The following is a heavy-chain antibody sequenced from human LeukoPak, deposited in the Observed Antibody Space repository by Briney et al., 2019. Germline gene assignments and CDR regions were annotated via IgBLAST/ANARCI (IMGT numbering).Heavy chain of an antibody. Sequence: GGSLRLSCAASGFTFSSYWMHWVRHAPGKGLVWVSRINSDGSTTNYADSVKGRFTISRDNAKNTLYLQMNSLRAEDTAVYYCARGGYSYGRDIDYWGQGTLVSVSS. CDR1: GFTFSSYW. CDR2: INSDGSTT. J-gene: IGHJ4*02. D-gene: IGHD5-18*01. CDR3: ARGGYSYGRDIDY. V-gene: IGHV3-74*01.